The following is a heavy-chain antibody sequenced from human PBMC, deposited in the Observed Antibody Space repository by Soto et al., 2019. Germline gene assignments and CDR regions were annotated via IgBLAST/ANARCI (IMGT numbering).Heavy chain of an antibody. CDR2: IYYRGST. D-gene: IGHD6-13*01. V-gene: IGHV4-59*01. CDR1: GGSISGYY. CDR3: ARQQLLPFYYALDV. Sequence: PSETLSLTCTVSGGSISGYYWSWIRQSPGKGLEYIGYIYYRGSTNYNPSLKSRVTMSVDTSRNQFSLKVKSVTAADTAVYYCARQQLLPFYYALDVWGQGTTVTVSS. J-gene: IGHJ6*02.